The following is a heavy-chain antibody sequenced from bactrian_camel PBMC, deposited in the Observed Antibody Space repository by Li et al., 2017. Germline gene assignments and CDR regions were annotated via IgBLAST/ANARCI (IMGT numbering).Heavy chain of an antibody. V-gene: IGHV3S40*01. CDR2: ISSGGGST. CDR3: TLFDY. CDR1: GFTFSSYD. J-gene: IGHJ4*01. Sequence: VQLVESGGGLVQPGGSLRLSCVVSGFTFSSYDMSWVRQAPGKGLKWISEISSGGGSTYYAASVKGRLTISRDNAKNTVYLQMNSLKSEDTARYFCTLFDYWGQGTQVTVS.